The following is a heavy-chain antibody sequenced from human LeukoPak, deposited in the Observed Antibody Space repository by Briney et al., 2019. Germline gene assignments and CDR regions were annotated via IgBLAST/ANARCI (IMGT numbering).Heavy chain of an antibody. Sequence: PGGSLRLSCVASGITFRNYWMSWVRQAPGKGLEWVANINQDSSEKYYVDSVKGRFTISRDNAKNSLYLQLNTLRPEDTAVYYCVQGWRDSWGQGTLVTVSS. CDR1: GITFRNYW. CDR3: VQGWRDS. CDR2: INQDSSEK. D-gene: IGHD2-15*01. V-gene: IGHV3-7*01. J-gene: IGHJ4*02.